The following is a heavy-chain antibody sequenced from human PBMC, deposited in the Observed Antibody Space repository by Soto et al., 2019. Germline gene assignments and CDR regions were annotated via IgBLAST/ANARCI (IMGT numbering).Heavy chain of an antibody. Sequence: QVQLVQSGAEVKKPGSSVKVSCKASGGTFSSYAFSWVRQAPGQGLEWMGGIIPIFGTADYAQKCQGRVTITADESTSTAYMELSSLRSEDTAVYYCARGPRPFYYDSSGYPFDYWGQGTLVAVSS. CDR2: IIPIFGTA. CDR3: ARGPRPFYYDSSGYPFDY. J-gene: IGHJ4*02. V-gene: IGHV1-69*12. D-gene: IGHD3-22*01. CDR1: GGTFSSYA.